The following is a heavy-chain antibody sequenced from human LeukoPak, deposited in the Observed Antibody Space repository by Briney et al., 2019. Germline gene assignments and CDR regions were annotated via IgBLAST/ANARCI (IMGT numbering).Heavy chain of an antibody. D-gene: IGHD3-9*01. J-gene: IGHJ4*02. Sequence: GRSLRLSCAASGFTFSSYGMHWVRQAPGKGLEWVAVISYDGSNKYYADSVKGRFTISRDNSKNTLYLQMNSLRAEDTAVYYCASPKDVDNWGQGTLVTVSS. CDR2: ISYDGSNK. V-gene: IGHV3-30*03. CDR3: ASPKDVDN. CDR1: GFTFSSYG.